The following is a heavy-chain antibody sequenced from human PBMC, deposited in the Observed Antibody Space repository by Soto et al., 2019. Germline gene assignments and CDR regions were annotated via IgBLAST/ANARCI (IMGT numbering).Heavy chain of an antibody. CDR3: ARDSRDGYNQVYLDY. V-gene: IGHV1-69*01. CDR2: IIPIFGTA. D-gene: IGHD5-12*01. CDR1: GGTFSSYA. J-gene: IGHJ4*02. Sequence: QVQLVQSGAEVKKPGSSVKVSCKTSGGTFSSYAISWVRQAPGQGLEWMGGIIPIFGTANYAQKFQGRVTITADESTSTAYMELSSLRSEDTAVYYCARDSRDGYNQVYLDYWGQGTLVTVSS.